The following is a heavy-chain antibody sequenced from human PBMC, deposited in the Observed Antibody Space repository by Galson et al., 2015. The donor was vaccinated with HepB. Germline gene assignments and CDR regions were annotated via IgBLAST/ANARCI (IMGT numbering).Heavy chain of an antibody. V-gene: IGHV1-2*02. CDR3: AKPRLLHTFDY. CDR2: INPNSGGT. D-gene: IGHD2-15*01. CDR1: GYTFTGYY. Sequence: SVKVSCKASGYTFTGYYMHWVRQAPGQGLEWMGWINPNSGGTNYAQKFQGSVTMTRDTSINTAYMELSRLTSDDTAVYYCAKPRLLHTFDYWGQGTLVTVSS. J-gene: IGHJ4*02.